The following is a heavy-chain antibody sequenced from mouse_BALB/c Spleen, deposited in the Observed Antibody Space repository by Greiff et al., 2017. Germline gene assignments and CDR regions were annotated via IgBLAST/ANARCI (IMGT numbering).Heavy chain of an antibody. CDR2: IWGDGST. J-gene: IGHJ2*01. Sequence: VQLQESGPGLVAPSQSLSITCTVSGFSLTGYGVNWVRQPPGKGLEWLGMIWGDGSTDYNSALKSRLSISKDNSKSQVFLKMNSLQTDDTARYYCARRGVRQYFDYWGQGTTLTVSS. CDR1: GFSLTGYG. V-gene: IGHV2-6-7*01. CDR3: ARRGVRQYFDY. D-gene: IGHD2-14*01.